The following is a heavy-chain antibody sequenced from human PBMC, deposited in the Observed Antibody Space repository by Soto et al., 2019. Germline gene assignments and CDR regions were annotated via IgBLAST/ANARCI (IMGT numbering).Heavy chain of an antibody. CDR2: ITPLFGIA. V-gene: IGHV1-69*10. D-gene: IGHD2-15*01. Sequence: SVKVSCKASGGTLCSYSMSWVRQSSGQGLERMGGITPLFGIANYPQKIKGRVTITADKXTSTAYMELSSLRSEDTAVYYCARLGYCSGGSCYSYYYYGMDVWGQ. CDR3: ARLGYCSGGSCYSYYYYGMDV. CDR1: GGTLCSYS. J-gene: IGHJ6*02.